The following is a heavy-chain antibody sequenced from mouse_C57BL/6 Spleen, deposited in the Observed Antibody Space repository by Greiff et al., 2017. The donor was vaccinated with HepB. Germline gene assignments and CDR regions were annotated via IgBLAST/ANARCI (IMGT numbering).Heavy chain of an antibody. J-gene: IGHJ2*01. CDR1: GYTFTSYW. CDR2: IHPNSGST. V-gene: IGHV1-64*01. Sequence: QVQLQQPGAELVKPGASVKLSCKASGYTFTSYWMHWVKQRPGQGLEWIGMIHPNSGSTNYNEKFKSKATLTVDKSSSTAYMQLSSLTSEDSAVYYCARDSVRLYYFDYWGQGTTLTVSS. D-gene: IGHD2-14*01. CDR3: ARDSVRLYYFDY.